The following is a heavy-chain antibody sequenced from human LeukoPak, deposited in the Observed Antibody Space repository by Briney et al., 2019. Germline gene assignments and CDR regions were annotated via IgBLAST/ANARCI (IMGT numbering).Heavy chain of an antibody. CDR1: GFTFSDYY. Sequence: PGGSLRLSCAASGFTFSDYYMSWIRQAPGKGLEWVSYISSSGSTIYYADSVKGRFTISRDNAKNPLYLQMNSLRAEDTAVYYCAGCITMVRGVPPRSWGQGTLVTVSS. V-gene: IGHV3-11*01. CDR2: ISSSGSTI. CDR3: AGCITMVRGVPPRS. J-gene: IGHJ5*02. D-gene: IGHD3-10*01.